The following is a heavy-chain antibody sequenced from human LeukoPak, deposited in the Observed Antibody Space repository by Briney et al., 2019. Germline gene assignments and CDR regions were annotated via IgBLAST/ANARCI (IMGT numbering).Heavy chain of an antibody. J-gene: IGHJ4*02. CDR2: INHSGIT. D-gene: IGHD3-22*01. CDR3: ARSGDYIKEGFDY. Sequence: SETLSLTCAVSGYSLRSGHYWGWIRQSPGKGLEWIGSINHSGITEYNPSLKSRVTLSVDTSKNQFSLQLRSVTAADRALYYCARSGDYIKEGFDYWGQGTQVTVSS. V-gene: IGHV4-38-2*01. CDR1: GYSLRSGHY.